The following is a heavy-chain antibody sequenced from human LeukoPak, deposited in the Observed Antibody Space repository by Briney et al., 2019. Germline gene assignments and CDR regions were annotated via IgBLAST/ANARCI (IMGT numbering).Heavy chain of an antibody. Sequence: SETLSLTCAVSGGPFSGYSWSWIRQSPGKGLEWIGEINHSGSTNYNPSLKNRVTISVDTSRNQFPLKVTSVTAADTAVYYCARGLEGYSYGYSEFDHWGQGTLVTVSS. CDR3: ARGLEGYSYGYSEFDH. J-gene: IGHJ4*02. CDR2: INHSGST. CDR1: GGPFSGYS. D-gene: IGHD5-18*01. V-gene: IGHV4-34*01.